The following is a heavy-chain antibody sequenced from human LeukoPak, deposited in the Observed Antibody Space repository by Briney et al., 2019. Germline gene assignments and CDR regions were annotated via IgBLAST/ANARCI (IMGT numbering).Heavy chain of an antibody. CDR2: IYWDDDK. V-gene: IGHV2-5*02. D-gene: IGHD3-10*01. Sequence: SGPTLVKPTETLTLTCTFSGFSFTTSGVAVGWVLQPPGEALQWLALIYWDDDKRYTPSLESRLTITKDTSKKQVVRTMINMDPADTATYYCTHSGVWFGESSFDYWGQGTPVTVSS. CDR1: GFSFTTSGVA. J-gene: IGHJ4*02. CDR3: THSGVWFGESSFDY.